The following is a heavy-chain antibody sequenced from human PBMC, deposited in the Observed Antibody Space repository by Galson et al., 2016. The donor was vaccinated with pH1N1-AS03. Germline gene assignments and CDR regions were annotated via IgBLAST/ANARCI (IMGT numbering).Heavy chain of an antibody. Sequence: SLRLSCAASGFTFNIYAMNWVRQAPGKGLQWVSGIGGIDGSTWYAESVKGRFTVSRDTSKNTVYLQMNSLRAEDTAIYYCARGSGSPHWFDPWGQGTLVTVSA. D-gene: IGHD3-3*01. CDR3: ARGSGSPHWFDP. CDR1: GFTFNIYA. J-gene: IGHJ5*02. CDR2: IGGIDGST. V-gene: IGHV3-23*01.